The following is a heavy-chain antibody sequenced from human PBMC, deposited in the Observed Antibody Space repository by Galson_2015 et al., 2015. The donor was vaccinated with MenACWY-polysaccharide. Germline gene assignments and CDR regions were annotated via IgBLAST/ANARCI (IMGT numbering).Heavy chain of an antibody. CDR1: GYTFTGYY. CDR2: INPNSGGT. Sequence: SVKVSCKASGYTFTGYYMHWVRQAPGQGLEWMGWINPNSGGTNYAQKFQGWVTMTRDTSISTAYMELSRLRSDDTAVYYCARGRGYCSSASCYGYYYYYMDVWGKGTTVTVSS. D-gene: IGHD2-2*01. V-gene: IGHV1-2*04. J-gene: IGHJ6*03. CDR3: ARGRGYCSSASCYGYYYYYMDV.